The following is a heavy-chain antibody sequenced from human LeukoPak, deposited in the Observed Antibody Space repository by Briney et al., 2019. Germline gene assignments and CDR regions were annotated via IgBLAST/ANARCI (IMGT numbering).Heavy chain of an antibody. CDR2: ISYDGSNK. V-gene: IGHV3-30-3*01. J-gene: IGHJ4*02. CDR1: GFTFSSYA. Sequence: GGSLRLSCAASGFTFSSYAMHWVRQAPGKWLEWVAVISYDGSNKYYADSVKGRFTISGDNSKNTLYLQMNSLRAEDTAVYYCARDLYTHYYFDYWGQGTLVTVSS. CDR3: ARDLYTHYYFDY. D-gene: IGHD2-2*02.